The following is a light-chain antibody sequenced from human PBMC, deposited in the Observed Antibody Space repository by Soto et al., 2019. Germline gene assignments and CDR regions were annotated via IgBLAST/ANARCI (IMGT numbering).Light chain of an antibody. CDR1: QSVSNNY. J-gene: IGKJ1*01. CDR2: GAS. CDR3: KQYGSSGT. Sequence: EIVLTQSPGTLSLSPGERATLSCRASQSVSNNYLAWYQQKPGQAPRLLIYGASNRATGIPDRFSGSGSGIDFTLTISRLESEDFAVYYCKQYGSSGTFGQGTKVEIK. V-gene: IGKV3-20*01.